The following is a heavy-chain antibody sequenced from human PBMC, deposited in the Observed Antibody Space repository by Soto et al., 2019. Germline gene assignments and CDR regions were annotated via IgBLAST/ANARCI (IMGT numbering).Heavy chain of an antibody. CDR2: IIPIFGTA. Sequence: GASVKVSCKASGVTFSSYAISWVRQAPGQGLEWMGGIIPIFGTANYAQKFQGRVTITADESTSTAYMELSSLRSEDTAVYYCARDTCPDCSGGHDYWGQGTLVTVSS. CDR1: GVTFSSYA. CDR3: ARDTCPDCSGGHDY. D-gene: IGHD2-15*01. V-gene: IGHV1-69*13. J-gene: IGHJ4*02.